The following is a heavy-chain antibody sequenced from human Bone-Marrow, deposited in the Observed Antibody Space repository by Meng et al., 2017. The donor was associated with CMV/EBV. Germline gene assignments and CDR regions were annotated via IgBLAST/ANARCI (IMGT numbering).Heavy chain of an antibody. Sequence: ESLKISCAASGFTFSSYSMNWVRQAPGKGLEWVSSISSSCSYIYYADSVKGRFTISRDNSKNTLYLQMNSLRAEDTAVYYCASPYCSSTSCYTDYYYGMDVWGHGTKVTSP. CDR1: GFTFSSYS. CDR2: ISSSCSYI. J-gene: IGHJ6*02. D-gene: IGHD2-2*02. CDR3: ASPYCSSTSCYTDYYYGMDV. V-gene: IGHV3-21*04.